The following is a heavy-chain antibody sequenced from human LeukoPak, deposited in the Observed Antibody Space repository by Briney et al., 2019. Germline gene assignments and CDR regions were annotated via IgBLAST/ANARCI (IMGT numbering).Heavy chain of an antibody. CDR1: GGSFSGYY. J-gene: IGHJ3*02. Sequence: ETLSLTCAVYGGSFSGYYWGWIRQPPGKGLEWIGEINHSGSTNYNPSLKSRVTISVDTSKNQFSLKLSSVTAADTAVYYCARGRGRYYYDSSGYYFKHDAFDIWGQGTMVTVSS. D-gene: IGHD3-22*01. CDR2: INHSGST. V-gene: IGHV4-34*01. CDR3: ARGRGRYYYDSSGYYFKHDAFDI.